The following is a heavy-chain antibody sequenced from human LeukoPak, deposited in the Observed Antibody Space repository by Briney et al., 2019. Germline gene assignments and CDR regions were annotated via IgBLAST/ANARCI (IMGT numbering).Heavy chain of an antibody. CDR3: ARERSLDYYDSGGYYYGDAFDI. V-gene: IGHV3-64*01. CDR2: ISSNGGST. CDR1: GFTFSSYA. Sequence: TGGSLRLSCAASGFTFSSYAMHWVRQAPGKGLEYVSAISSNGGSTYYANSVKGRFTISRDNSKNTLYLQMGSLRAEDMSVYYCARERSLDYYDSGGYYYGDAFDIWGQGTMVTVSS. D-gene: IGHD3-22*01. J-gene: IGHJ3*02.